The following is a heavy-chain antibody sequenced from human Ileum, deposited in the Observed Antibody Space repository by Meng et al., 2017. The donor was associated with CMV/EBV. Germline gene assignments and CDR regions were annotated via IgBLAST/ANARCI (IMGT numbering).Heavy chain of an antibody. CDR1: GFTFDDYD. V-gene: IGHV3-20*04. CDR3: ARGLTGIHY. CDR2: INWNGGST. J-gene: IGHJ4*02. Sequence: GGSLRFSCAASGFTFDDYDMNWVRQAPGKGLEWVSGINWNGGSTSYADSVKGRFTISRDNAKNSLYLQMNSLRAKDTALYYCARGLTGIHYWGQGTLVTVSS. D-gene: IGHD1-20*01.